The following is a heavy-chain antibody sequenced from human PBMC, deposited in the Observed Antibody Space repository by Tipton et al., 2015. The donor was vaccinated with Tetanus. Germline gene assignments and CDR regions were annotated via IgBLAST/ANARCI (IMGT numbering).Heavy chain of an antibody. CDR1: GGSFSGFY. CDR2: INHSGST. D-gene: IGHD4-23*01. CDR3: VRSRMAVARYFDL. J-gene: IGHJ2*01. Sequence: TLSLTCAVSGGSFSGFYWSWIRQPPGKGLEWTGEINHSGSTNYNPSLQSRITMSFDKSKNQFSLGLTSVTAADPAIYYCVRSRMAVARYFDLWGRGTLVTVSS. V-gene: IGHV4-34*01.